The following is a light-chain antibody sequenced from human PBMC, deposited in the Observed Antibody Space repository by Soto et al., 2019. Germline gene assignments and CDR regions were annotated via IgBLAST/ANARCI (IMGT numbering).Light chain of an antibody. CDR3: AVWDDSLNGLL. CDR2: SDT. J-gene: IGLJ7*01. V-gene: IGLV1-44*01. Sequence: QAVLSQEPSVSGTPGQRVAMACSGRNSNIGKNSVNWYRQVPGTAPQLLIYSDTLRSFGIPDRFSASKSGTSASLAIGGLQTDDEALCFCAVWDDSLNGLLFGGGTQLTVL. CDR1: NSNIGKNS.